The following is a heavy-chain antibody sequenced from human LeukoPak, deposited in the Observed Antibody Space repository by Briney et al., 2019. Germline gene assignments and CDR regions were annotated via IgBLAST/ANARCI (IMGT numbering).Heavy chain of an antibody. Sequence: SETLSLTCAVYGGSFSGYYWSWIRQPPGKGLEWIGEINHSGSTNYNPSLKSRVTISVDTSKNQFSLKLSSVTAADTAVYYCATGFHVGRGFWGQGTLVTVSS. CDR3: ATGFHVGRGF. D-gene: IGHD1-26*01. CDR2: INHSGST. CDR1: GGSFSGYY. V-gene: IGHV4-34*01. J-gene: IGHJ4*02.